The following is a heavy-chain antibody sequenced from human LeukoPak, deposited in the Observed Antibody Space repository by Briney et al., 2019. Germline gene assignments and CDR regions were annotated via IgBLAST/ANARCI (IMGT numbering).Heavy chain of an antibody. J-gene: IGHJ6*03. CDR3: AREDGYDRYYYYYYMDV. CDR1: GGSISSYY. CDR2: IYYSGST. D-gene: IGHD5-12*01. V-gene: IGHV4-59*01. Sequence: SETLSLTCTVSGGSISSYYWSWIRQPPGKGLEWIGYIYYSGSTNYNPSLKSRVTISVDTSKNQFSLKLSSVTAADTAVYYCAREDGYDRYYYYYYMDVWGKGTTVTVSS.